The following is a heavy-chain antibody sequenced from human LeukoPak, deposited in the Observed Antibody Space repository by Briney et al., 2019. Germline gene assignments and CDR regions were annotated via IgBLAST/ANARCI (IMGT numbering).Heavy chain of an antibody. CDR1: GFTFSSYS. CDR3: AKGDSGSYAADY. V-gene: IGHV3-21*04. CDR2: ISSSSSYI. D-gene: IGHD1-26*01. J-gene: IGHJ4*02. Sequence: GGSLRLSCAASGFTFSSYSMTWVRQAPGKGLEWVSSISSSSSYIYYADSVKGRFTISRDNAKNSLYLQMNSLRAEDTAVYYCAKGDSGSYAADYWGQGTLVTVSS.